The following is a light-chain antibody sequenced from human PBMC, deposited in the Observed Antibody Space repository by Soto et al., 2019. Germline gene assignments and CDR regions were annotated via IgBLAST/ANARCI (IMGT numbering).Light chain of an antibody. CDR1: QNINNW. CDR3: QQYNNSNT. CDR2: DAS. J-gene: IGKJ4*01. V-gene: IGKV1-5*01. Sequence: DIQMTQSPSTLSASVGDRVTITCRASQNINNWLAWYQQKPGKAPKLLIYDASSLNSGVPSRFYGSGSGTELALAISGLQPEDFATYYCQQYNNSNTFGGGTTVEIQ.